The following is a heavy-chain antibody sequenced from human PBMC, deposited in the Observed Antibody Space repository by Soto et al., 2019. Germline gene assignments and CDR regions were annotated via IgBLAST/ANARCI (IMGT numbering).Heavy chain of an antibody. V-gene: IGHV3-23*01. CDR1: GFTFAGHA. D-gene: IGHD3-3*01. CDR3: AKATAFGGSLIYGMDV. Sequence: AASVKVSCAASGFTFAGHAMTWVRQAPGKGLEWVSAIGGSEDTTYFADSVRGRFTVSRVNSKNTVYLQMNSLRVEDTAVYYCAKATAFGGSLIYGMDVWGQGTTVTV. CDR2: IGGSEDTT. J-gene: IGHJ6*02.